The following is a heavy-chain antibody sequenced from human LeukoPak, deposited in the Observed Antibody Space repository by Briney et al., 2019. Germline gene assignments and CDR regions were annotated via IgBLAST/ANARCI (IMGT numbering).Heavy chain of an antibody. Sequence: SETLSLTCAVYGGSFSVYYWSWIRQPPGKGLEWIGEINHSGSANYNPALKSRVTISVDTSKNQFSLKLSSVTAADTAVYYCARGRSSSWYVGQYYFDYWGQGTLVTVSS. J-gene: IGHJ4*02. CDR1: GGSFSVYY. CDR3: ARGRSSSWYVGQYYFDY. D-gene: IGHD6-13*01. CDR2: INHSGSA. V-gene: IGHV4-34*01.